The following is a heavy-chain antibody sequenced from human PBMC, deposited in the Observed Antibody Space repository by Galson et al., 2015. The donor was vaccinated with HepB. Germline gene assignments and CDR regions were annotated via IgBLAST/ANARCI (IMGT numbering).Heavy chain of an antibody. CDR3: AAVPTTVTNIDY. J-gene: IGHJ4*02. D-gene: IGHD4-17*01. Sequence: SVKVSCKASGFTFTSSAVQWVRQARGQRLEWIGWIVVGSGNTNYAQRFQERVTITRDMSTSTAYMELSSLRSEDTAVYYCAAVPTTVTNIDYWGQGTLVTVSS. V-gene: IGHV1-58*01. CDR2: IVVGSGNT. CDR1: GFTFTSSA.